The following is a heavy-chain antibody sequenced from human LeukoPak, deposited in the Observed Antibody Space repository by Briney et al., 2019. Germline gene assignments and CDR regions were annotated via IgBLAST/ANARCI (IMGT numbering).Heavy chain of an antibody. Sequence: GASVKVSCKASGYTFTSYYMHWVRQGPGQGLEWMGIINPSGGGTSYAQKFQGRVTITRDTSTSTVYMELSSLRSEDTAVYYCARDRAIFGVVTHNYFDYWGQGTLVTVSS. CDR1: GYTFTSYY. CDR3: ARDRAIFGVVTHNYFDY. D-gene: IGHD3-3*01. J-gene: IGHJ4*02. V-gene: IGHV1-46*01. CDR2: INPSGGGT.